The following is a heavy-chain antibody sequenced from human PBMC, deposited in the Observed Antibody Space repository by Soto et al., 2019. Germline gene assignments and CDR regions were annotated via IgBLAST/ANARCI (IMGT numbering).Heavy chain of an antibody. D-gene: IGHD6-19*01. CDR1: GFTFSSFA. V-gene: IGHV3-23*01. J-gene: IGHJ4*02. Sequence: GGSLRLSCTASGFTFSSFAMSWVRRAPGKGLEWVSAIRGSGGSTYYADSVKGRFTISRDNSKNTLYLQMNSLRAEDTAVYYCARGVGFPDSSGWYFLFTPTKSKYYFDYWGQGTLVTVSS. CDR2: IRGSGGST. CDR3: ARGVGFPDSSGWYFLFTPTKSKYYFDY.